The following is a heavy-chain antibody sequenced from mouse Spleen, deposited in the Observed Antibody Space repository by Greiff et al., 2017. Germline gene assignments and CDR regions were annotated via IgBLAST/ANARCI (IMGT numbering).Heavy chain of an antibody. J-gene: IGHJ1*03. D-gene: IGHD1-1*01. CDR1: GFAFSSYW. CDR2: IYPGDGDT. CDR3: ARPHYYGTLYWYFDV. V-gene: IGHV1-80*01. Sequence: QVQLQQSGAELVKPGASVKIPCKASGFAFSSYWMNWVKQRPGKGLEWIGQIYPGDGDTNYNGKFKGKATLTADKSSSTAYMQLSSLTSEDSAVYFCARPHYYGTLYWYFDVWGTGTTVTVSS.